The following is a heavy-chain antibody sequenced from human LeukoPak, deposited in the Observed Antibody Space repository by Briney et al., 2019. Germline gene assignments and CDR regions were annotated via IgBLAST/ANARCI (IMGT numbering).Heavy chain of an antibody. J-gene: IGHJ6*03. CDR1: GASISSYY. V-gene: IGHV4-59*01. CDR3: ARGVRPRIAVLLYYYYYYMDV. Sequence: SETLSLTCTVSGASISSYYWSWIRQPPGQRLELIGYIYYSGSANYNPSLMSRVTISVDTSKNQFSLKLSSVTAADTAVYYCARGVRPRIAVLLYYYYYYMDVWGKGTTVNGSS. CDR2: IYYSGSA. D-gene: IGHD6-19*01.